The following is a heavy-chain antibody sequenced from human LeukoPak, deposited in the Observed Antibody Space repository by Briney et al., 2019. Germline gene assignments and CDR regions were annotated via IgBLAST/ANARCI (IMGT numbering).Heavy chain of an antibody. CDR2: ISANGGAT. CDR3: VKDIGHSEWARYGTYNYYYYMDV. J-gene: IGHJ6*03. CDR1: GFPFDDYA. Sequence: GGSLRLSXAASGFPFDDYAMHWVRQSPGRGLEWVSFISANGGATYYADSVKDRFTISRDNRKHCLYLQMNSLRTEDTALYYCVKDIGHSEWARYGTYNYYYYMDVWGKGTSVTVSS. D-gene: IGHD5-18*01. V-gene: IGHV3-43*02.